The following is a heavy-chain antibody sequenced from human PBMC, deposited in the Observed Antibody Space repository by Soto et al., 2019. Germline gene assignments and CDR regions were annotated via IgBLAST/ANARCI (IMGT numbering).Heavy chain of an antibody. Sequence: GGSLRLSCAASGFTFSNAWMNWVRQAPGKGLEWVGRIKSKTDGGTTDYAAPVKGRFTISRDDSKNTLYLQMNSLKTEDTAVYYCTTDPGPGPIFGVVIIPKNYFDYWGQGTLVTVSS. CDR3: TTDPGPGPIFGVVIIPKNYFDY. J-gene: IGHJ4*02. V-gene: IGHV3-15*07. D-gene: IGHD3-3*01. CDR2: IKSKTDGGTT. CDR1: GFTFSNAW.